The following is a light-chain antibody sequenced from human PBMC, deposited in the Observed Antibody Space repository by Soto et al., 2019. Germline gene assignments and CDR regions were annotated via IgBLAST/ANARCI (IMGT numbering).Light chain of an antibody. J-gene: IGKJ1*01. CDR1: QSISNY. CDR3: QQSYITPRT. CDR2: DAS. Sequence: DIQMTQSPSSMSASVGDRVTITCRASQSISNYLNWYQHRLGKAPKLLIYDASRLQSGVPSRFSGSGSGTDFTLTISSLQPEDFATYYCQQSYITPRTFGPGTKVDIK. V-gene: IGKV1-39*01.